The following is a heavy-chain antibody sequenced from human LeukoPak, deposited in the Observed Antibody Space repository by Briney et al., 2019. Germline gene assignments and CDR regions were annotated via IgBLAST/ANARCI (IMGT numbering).Heavy chain of an antibody. CDR3: AREGAVAGTSGFDY. J-gene: IGHJ4*02. CDR2: INHSGST. V-gene: IGHV4-34*01. D-gene: IGHD6-19*01. Sequence: SETLSLTCAVYGGSFSGYYWSWIRQPPGKGLEWIGEINHSGSTNYSPSLKSRVTISVDTSKNQFSLKLSSVTAADTAVYYCAREGAVAGTSGFDYWGQGTLVTVSS. CDR1: GGSFSGYY.